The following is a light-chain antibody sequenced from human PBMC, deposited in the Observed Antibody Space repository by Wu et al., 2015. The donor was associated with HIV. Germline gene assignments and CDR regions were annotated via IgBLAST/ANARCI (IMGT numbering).Light chain of an antibody. J-gene: IGKJ1*01. CDR2: GAS. Sequence: EIVLTQSPGTLSLSPGEGATLSCRASLSVSNTDLAWYQQKPGQAPRLLIYGASSRATGIPDRFSGSESGTDFTLTISRLEPEDSAVYYCQQYGRSPATFGQGTKVEIK. V-gene: IGKV3-20*01. CDR1: LSVSNTD. CDR3: QQYGRSPAT.